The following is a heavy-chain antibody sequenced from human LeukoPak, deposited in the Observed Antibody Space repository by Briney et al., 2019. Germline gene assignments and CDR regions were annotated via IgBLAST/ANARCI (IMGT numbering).Heavy chain of an antibody. V-gene: IGHV3-11*04. Sequence: GGSLRLSCAASGFTFGDYSMTWIRQAPGKGLEWVSYISGSGSTIYYADSVKGRFTISRDNAKNSLYLQMNSLRAEDTAVYYCVGSSGWWGFDYWGQGTLVTVSS. CDR3: VGSSGWWGFDY. D-gene: IGHD6-19*01. J-gene: IGHJ4*02. CDR1: GFTFGDYS. CDR2: ISGSGSTI.